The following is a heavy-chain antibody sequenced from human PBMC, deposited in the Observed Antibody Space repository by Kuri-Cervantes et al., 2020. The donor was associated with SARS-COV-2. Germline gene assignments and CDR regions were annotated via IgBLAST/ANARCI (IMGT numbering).Heavy chain of an antibody. J-gene: IGHJ4*02. D-gene: IGHD4-23*01. Sequence: ASVKVSCKASGYTFTGYYKHWVRQAPGQGLEWMGWINPNSGGTNYAQKFQGWVTMTRDTSISTAYMELSRLRSDDTAVYYCARAGGGNAPRLFDYWGQGTLVTVSS. CDR3: ARAGGGNAPRLFDY. CDR1: GYTFTGYY. V-gene: IGHV1-2*04. CDR2: INPNSGGT.